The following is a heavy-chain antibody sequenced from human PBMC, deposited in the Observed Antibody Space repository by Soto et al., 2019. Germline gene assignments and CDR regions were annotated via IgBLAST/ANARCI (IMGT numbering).Heavy chain of an antibody. J-gene: IGHJ3*02. CDR1: CGSLGRINL. CDR3: ARPELWLGQLPLSRFDI. CDR2: IYHSGSI. V-gene: IGHV4-4*03. D-gene: IGHD2-15*01. Sequence: PETLSLTWPVSCGSLGRINLWGWVRPPPGEGLEWIGEIYHSGSINSNPSLKSRVTISVDKSKNQFSLKLRSVTAANTAVYYCARPELWLGQLPLSRFDIWGQGTMVTVSS.